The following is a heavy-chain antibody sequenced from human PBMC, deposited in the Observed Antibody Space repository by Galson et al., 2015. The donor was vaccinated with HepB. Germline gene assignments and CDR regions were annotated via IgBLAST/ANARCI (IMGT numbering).Heavy chain of an antibody. Sequence: VDSFSSNSWWSWVRQPPGKGLEWIGEIHLSGSTKYNPSLKSRVTILIDNSNNQYSLTLSSVTAADTAVYYCTTYGTSGSVWHWGQGTLVIVSS. CDR1: VDSFSSNSW. V-gene: IGHV4-4*02. CDR3: TTYGTSGSVWH. CDR2: IHLSGST. J-gene: IGHJ4*02. D-gene: IGHD3-10*01.